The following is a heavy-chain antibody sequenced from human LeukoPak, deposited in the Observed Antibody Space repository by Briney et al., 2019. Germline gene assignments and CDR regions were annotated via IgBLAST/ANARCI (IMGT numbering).Heavy chain of an antibody. CDR1: GGSISSYY. CDR2: IYYSGST. Sequence: PSETLSLTCTVSGGSISSYYWSWIRQPPGKGLEWIGYIYYSGSTNYNPSLKSRVTISVDTSKNQFSLKLSSVTAADTAVYYCARAESFGELLYLDAFDIWGQGTMVTVSS. D-gene: IGHD3-10*01. CDR3: ARAESFGELLYLDAFDI. J-gene: IGHJ3*02. V-gene: IGHV4-59*01.